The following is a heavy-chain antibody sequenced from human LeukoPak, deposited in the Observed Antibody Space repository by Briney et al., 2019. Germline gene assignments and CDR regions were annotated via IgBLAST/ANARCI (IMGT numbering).Heavy chain of an antibody. CDR2: ISSSGSTI. Sequence: PGGSLRLSCAASGFTFSSYSMNWVRQAPGKGLEWVSYISSSGSTIYYADSVKGRFTISRDNAKNSLYLQMNSLRAEDTAVYYCARDPGNDEFDYWGQGTLVTVSS. J-gene: IGHJ4*02. CDR1: GFTFSSYS. CDR3: ARDPGNDEFDY. D-gene: IGHD1-1*01. V-gene: IGHV3-48*04.